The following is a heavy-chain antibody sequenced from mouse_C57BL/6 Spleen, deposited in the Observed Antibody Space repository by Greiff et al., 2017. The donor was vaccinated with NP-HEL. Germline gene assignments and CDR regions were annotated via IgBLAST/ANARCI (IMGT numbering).Heavy chain of an antibody. CDR1: GYAFSGSW. CDR3: ARSDWGGLYYYAMDY. V-gene: IGHV1-82*01. CDR2: IYPGDGDT. Sequence: QVQLKQSGPELVKPGASVKISCKASGYAFSGSWMNWVKQRPGKGLEWIGRIYPGDGDTNYNGKFKGKATLTADKSSSTAYMQLSSLTSEDSAVYFCARSDWGGLYYYAMDYWGQGTSVTVSS. J-gene: IGHJ4*01. D-gene: IGHD4-1*01.